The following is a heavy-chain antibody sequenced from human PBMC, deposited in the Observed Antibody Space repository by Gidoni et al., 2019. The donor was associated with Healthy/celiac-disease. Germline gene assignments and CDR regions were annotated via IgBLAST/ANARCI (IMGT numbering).Heavy chain of an antibody. J-gene: IGHJ6*02. CDR3: AKDVIGDHDYGEFYYYYGMDV. D-gene: IGHD4-17*01. CDR1: GFTFSSYG. V-gene: IGHV3-30*18. Sequence: QVQLVESGGGVVQPGRSLRLSCAASGFTFSSYGMHWGRQAPGKGLEWVAVISYDGSNKYYADSVKGRFTISRDNSKNTLYLQMNSLRAEDTAVYYCAKDVIGDHDYGEFYYYYGMDVWGQGTTVTVSS. CDR2: ISYDGSNK.